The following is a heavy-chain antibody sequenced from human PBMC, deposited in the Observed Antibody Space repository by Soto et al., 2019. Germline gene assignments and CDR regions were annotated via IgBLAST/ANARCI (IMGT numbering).Heavy chain of an antibody. CDR2: IIPISGTT. Sequence: SVKVSCKASGDVFRSYGINWVRQAPGQGLEWMGGIIPISGTTNYAQKFRGRVAITADESTDTVYMELSRLRSEDTAVYFCARVRCFNGLCHTADYGMDVWGQGTTVTVSS. D-gene: IGHD2-8*01. CDR3: ARVRCFNGLCHTADYGMDV. V-gene: IGHV1-69*13. J-gene: IGHJ6*02. CDR1: GDVFRSYG.